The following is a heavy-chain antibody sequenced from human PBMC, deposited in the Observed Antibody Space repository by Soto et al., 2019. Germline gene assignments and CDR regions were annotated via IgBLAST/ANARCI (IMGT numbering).Heavy chain of an antibody. CDR3: ARGNLGYCSSTSCYGPYNWFDP. J-gene: IGHJ5*02. CDR1: GYTFTSYD. V-gene: IGHV1-8*01. CDR2: MNPNSGNT. Sequence: VASVKVSCKASGYTFTSYDINWVRQATGQGLEWMGWMNPNSGNTGYAQKFQGRVTMTRNTSISTAYMELSSLRSEDTAVYYCARGNLGYCSSTSCYGPYNWFDPWGQGTLVTVSS. D-gene: IGHD2-2*01.